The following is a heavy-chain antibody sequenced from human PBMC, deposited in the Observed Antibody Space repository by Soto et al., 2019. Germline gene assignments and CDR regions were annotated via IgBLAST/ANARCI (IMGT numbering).Heavy chain of an antibody. Sequence: SETLSITCTVSVCSISIYYVSWIRQPPVKGLEWIGYIYYSGSTNYNPSLKSRVTISVYTSKNQFSLKLSSVTAADTAVYYCATLAAAGRSDYYYYGMDVWGQGTTVTVSS. V-gene: IGHV4-59*01. CDR2: IYYSGST. D-gene: IGHD6-13*01. J-gene: IGHJ6*02. CDR1: VCSISIYY. CDR3: ATLAAAGRSDYYYYGMDV.